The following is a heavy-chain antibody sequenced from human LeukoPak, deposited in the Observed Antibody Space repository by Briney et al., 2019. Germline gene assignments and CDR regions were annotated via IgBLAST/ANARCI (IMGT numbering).Heavy chain of an antibody. CDR3: ARDGLLGYFDY. J-gene: IGHJ4*02. CDR2: ISYDGSNK. V-gene: IGHV3-30-3*01. D-gene: IGHD2-8*02. Sequence: VAVISYDGSNKYYADSVKGRFTISRDNSKNTLYLQMNSLRAEDTAVYYCARDGLLGYFDYWGQGTLVAVSS.